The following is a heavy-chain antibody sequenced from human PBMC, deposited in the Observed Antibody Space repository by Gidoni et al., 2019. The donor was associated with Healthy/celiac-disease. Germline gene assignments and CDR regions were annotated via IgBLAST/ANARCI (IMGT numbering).Heavy chain of an antibody. CDR1: GGSFSGSY. CDR2: INHSGST. J-gene: IGHJ4*02. Sequence: QVQLQQWGAGLLKPSETLSLTCAVYGGSFSGSYWSWIRQPPGKGLEWIGEINHSGSTNYNPSLKSRVTISVDTSKNQFSLKLSSVTAADTAVYYCARGHSQGNYYDSSGYMEPFDYWGQGTLVTVSS. D-gene: IGHD3-22*01. V-gene: IGHV4-34*01. CDR3: ARGHSQGNYYDSSGYMEPFDY.